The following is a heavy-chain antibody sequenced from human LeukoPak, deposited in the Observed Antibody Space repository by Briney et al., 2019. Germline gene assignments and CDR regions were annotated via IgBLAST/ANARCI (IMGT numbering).Heavy chain of an antibody. V-gene: IGHV3-21*05. J-gene: IGHJ5*02. D-gene: IGHD6-13*01. CDR2: ISSSSSYI. CDR1: EFIFSSYV. CDR3: ARTPYSSSWYNWFDP. Sequence: GGSLRLSCAASEFIFSSYVMSWVRQAPGKGLEWVSYISSSSSYIYYADSVKGRFTISRDNAKNSLYLQMNSLRAEDTAVYYCARTPYSSSWYNWFDPWGQGTLVTVSS.